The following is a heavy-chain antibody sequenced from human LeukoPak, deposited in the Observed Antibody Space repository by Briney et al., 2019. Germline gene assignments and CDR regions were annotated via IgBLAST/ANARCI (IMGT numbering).Heavy chain of an antibody. J-gene: IGHJ4*02. CDR2: ITGSGGNT. CDR3: AKWGDFDVLTGYYVPDF. Sequence: GASLRLSCAASGFTFSNYAMSWARKPPAKGLERVSPITGSGGNTYYADSVKGRFTISRDNSKNTLYLQMNSLRDEDTAVYYCAKWGDFDVLTGYYVPDFWGQGTLVTVSS. CDR1: GFTFSNYA. D-gene: IGHD3-9*01. V-gene: IGHV3-23*01.